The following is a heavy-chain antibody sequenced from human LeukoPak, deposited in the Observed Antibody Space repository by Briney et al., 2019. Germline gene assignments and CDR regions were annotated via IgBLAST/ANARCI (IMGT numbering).Heavy chain of an antibody. CDR1: GGSISSYY. D-gene: IGHD1-26*01. CDR2: IYYSGST. V-gene: IGHV4-59*01. J-gene: IGHJ3*02. CDR3: ARLVGATTDFAFDI. Sequence: SETLSLTCTVSGGSISSYYWSWIRQPPGKGLEWIGYIYYSGSTNHNPSLKSRVTISVDTSKNQFSLKLSSVTAADTAVYYCARLVGATTDFAFDIWGQGTMVAVSS.